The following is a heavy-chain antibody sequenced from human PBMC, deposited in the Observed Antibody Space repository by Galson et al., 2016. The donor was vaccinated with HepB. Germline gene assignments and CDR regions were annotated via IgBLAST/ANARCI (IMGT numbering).Heavy chain of an antibody. D-gene: IGHD3-22*01. V-gene: IGHV4-61*08. CDR1: GISVSRGDYY. Sequence: SETLSLTCTVSGISVSRGDYYWSWIRQPPGKGLEWIGYIYYNGNTNYNPSLKSRVTISIDTSMNQFSLKLTSVTAADTAVNYFARKRGNYYGNSGIGDWGQGTLVTVSS. CDR2: IYYNGNT. CDR3: ARKRGNYYGNSGIGD. J-gene: IGHJ4*02.